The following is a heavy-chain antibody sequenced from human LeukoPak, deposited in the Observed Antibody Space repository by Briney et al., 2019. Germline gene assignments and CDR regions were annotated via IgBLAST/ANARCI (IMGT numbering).Heavy chain of an antibody. CDR3: ARHNIVAPLAWSDAFDI. Sequence: SETLSLTCTVSGGSISSYYWSWIRQPPGKGLEWIGYIYYSGSTNYNPSLKSRVTISVDTSKNQFSLKLSSVTAADTAVYYCARHNIVAPLAWSDAFDIWGQGTMVTVSS. CDR2: IYYSGST. D-gene: IGHD5-12*01. V-gene: IGHV4-59*08. CDR1: GGSISSYY. J-gene: IGHJ3*02.